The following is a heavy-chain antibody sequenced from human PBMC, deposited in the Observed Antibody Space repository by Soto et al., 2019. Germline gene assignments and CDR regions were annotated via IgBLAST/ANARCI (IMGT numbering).Heavy chain of an antibody. CDR1: GGSVSSGSYY. Sequence: PSETLSLTCTVSGGSVSSGSYYWSWIRQPPGKGLEWIGYIYYSGSTNYNPSLKSRVTISVDTSKNQSSLKLSSVTAADTAVYYWEGDMRSSCDPPHYYYYGMDVWGQGTTVTVSS. CDR2: IYYSGST. J-gene: IGHJ6*02. CDR3: EGDMRSSCDPPHYYYYGMDV. V-gene: IGHV4-61*01. D-gene: IGHD6-13*01.